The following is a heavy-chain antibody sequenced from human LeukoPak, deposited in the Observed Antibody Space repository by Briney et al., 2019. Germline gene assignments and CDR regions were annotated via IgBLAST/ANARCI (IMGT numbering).Heavy chain of an antibody. D-gene: IGHD5-18*01. V-gene: IGHV4-59*01. CDR3: AREYSYGYYDY. J-gene: IGHJ4*02. CDR2: IYYSGST. Sequence: SETLSLTCTVSGGSISSYYWTWIRQPPGKGLEWIGYIYYSGSTNYNPSLKSRVTISVDTSKNQFSLKLSSVTAADTAVYYCAREYSYGYYDYWGQGTLVTVSS. CDR1: GGSISSYY.